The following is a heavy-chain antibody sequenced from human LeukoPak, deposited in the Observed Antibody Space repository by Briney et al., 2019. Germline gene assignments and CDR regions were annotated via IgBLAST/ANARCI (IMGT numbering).Heavy chain of an antibody. Sequence: GGSLRLSCAASEFSVGSNYMTWVRQAPGKGLEWVSLIYSGGSTYYADSVKGRFTISRDNSMNTLYLQMNSLRAEDTAVYYCAKVRWGSDNALDSWGQGTLVTGSS. V-gene: IGHV3-66*01. J-gene: IGHJ4*02. CDR3: AKVRWGSDNALDS. CDR2: IYSGGST. D-gene: IGHD3-16*01. CDR1: EFSVGSNY.